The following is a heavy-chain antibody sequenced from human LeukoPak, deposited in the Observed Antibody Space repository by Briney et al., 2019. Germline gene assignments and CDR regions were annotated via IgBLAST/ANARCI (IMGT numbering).Heavy chain of an antibody. Sequence: SETLSLTCTVSGGSISSYYWSWIRQPPGKGLEWIGYIYYSGSTYYNPSLKSRVTISVDRSKNQFSLKLSSVTAADTAVYYCARAYDILTGDYFDYWGQGTLVTVSS. CDR2: IYYSGST. CDR1: GGSISSYY. CDR3: ARAYDILTGDYFDY. D-gene: IGHD3-9*01. J-gene: IGHJ4*02. V-gene: IGHV4-59*12.